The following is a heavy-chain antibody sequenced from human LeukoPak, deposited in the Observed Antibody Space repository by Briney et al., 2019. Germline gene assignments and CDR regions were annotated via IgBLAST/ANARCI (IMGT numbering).Heavy chain of an antibody. Sequence: ASVKVSCKASGYTFTSYDINWVRQATGQGLEWTGWMNPNSGNTGYAQKFQGRVTITRNTSISTAYMELSSLRSEDTAVYYCARANYGDSGWFDPWRQGTLVTVSS. CDR2: MNPNSGNT. J-gene: IGHJ5*02. CDR1: GYTFTSYD. CDR3: ARANYGDSGWFDP. D-gene: IGHD4-17*01. V-gene: IGHV1-8*03.